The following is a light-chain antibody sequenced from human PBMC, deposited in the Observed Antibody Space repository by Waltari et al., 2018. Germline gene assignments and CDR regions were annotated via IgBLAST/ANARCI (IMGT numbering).Light chain of an antibody. CDR2: GAS. CDR3: QHYVSLPVT. Sequence: EIVLTQSHVTLPLSPGERAPLACRASQSVSRALAWYQQNPGQAPRLLIYGASNRATGIPDRFSGSGSGTDFSLIISRLEPEDFAVYYCQHYVSLPVTFGQGTKVEIK. V-gene: IGKV3-20*01. J-gene: IGKJ1*01. CDR1: QSVSRA.